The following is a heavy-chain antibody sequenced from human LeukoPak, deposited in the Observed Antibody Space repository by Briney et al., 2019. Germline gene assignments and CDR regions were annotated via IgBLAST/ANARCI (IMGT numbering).Heavy chain of an antibody. D-gene: IGHD2-2*01. CDR2: IILVGIHT. CDR1: GFTFTNYW. Sequence: GSLRLSCAASGFTFTNYWMNWVRQAPGKGLVWVSCIILVGIHTTYADFVKGRFTLSRDNAKNTLYLQMNSLRAEDTAVYYWAGVRTAVKYVFDYWGQGPRVSVSS. V-gene: IGHV3-74*01. CDR3: AGVRTAVKYVFDY. J-gene: IGHJ4*02.